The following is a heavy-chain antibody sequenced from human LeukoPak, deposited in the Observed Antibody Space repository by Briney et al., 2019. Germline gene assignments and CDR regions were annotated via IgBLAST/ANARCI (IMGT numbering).Heavy chain of an antibody. J-gene: IGHJ6*04. Sequence: PGESLNISGKGSGYSFIIYRFGWARKLPGKGLEWMGIIYPGDSDTTYSPSFQGQVTIAADKSITTAYLQWRSLKASDTAIYYCARMRVVGATDGMDVWGKGTTVTVSS. CDR2: IYPGDSDT. D-gene: IGHD2-15*01. CDR1: GYSFIIYR. CDR3: ARMRVVGATDGMDV. V-gene: IGHV5-51*01.